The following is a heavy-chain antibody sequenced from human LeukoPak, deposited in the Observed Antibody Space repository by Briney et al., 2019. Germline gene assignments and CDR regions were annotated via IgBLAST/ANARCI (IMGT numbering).Heavy chain of an antibody. J-gene: IGHJ4*02. CDR3: ARPVSGSSAWYYNY. CDR1: GGSFSGYY. CDR2: INHSGST. Sequence: SETLSLTCAVYGGSFSGYYWSWIRQPPGKWLEWIGEINHSGSTNYNPSLKSRVTISVDTSKNQFSLKLSSVTAADTAVYYCARPVSGSSAWYYNYWGAGTLVTVSS. V-gene: IGHV4-34*01. D-gene: IGHD6-19*01.